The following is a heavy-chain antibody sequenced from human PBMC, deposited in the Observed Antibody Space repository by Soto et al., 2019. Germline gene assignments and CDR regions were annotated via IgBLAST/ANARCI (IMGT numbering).Heavy chain of an antibody. V-gene: IGHV3-23*01. J-gene: IGHJ3*02. CDR3: AKGQRYCSGGSCYLHDAFDI. CDR2: ISGSGGST. Sequence: GGSLRLSCAASGFTFSSYAMSWVRQAPGKGLEWVSAISGSGGSTYYADSVKGRFTISRDNSKNTLYLQMNSLRAEDTAVYYCAKGQRYCSGGSCYLHDAFDIWGQGTMVTVSS. CDR1: GFTFSSYA. D-gene: IGHD2-15*01.